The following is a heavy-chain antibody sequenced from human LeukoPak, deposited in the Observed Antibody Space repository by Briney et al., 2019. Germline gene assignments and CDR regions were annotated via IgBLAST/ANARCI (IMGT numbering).Heavy chain of an antibody. V-gene: IGHV3-33*01. CDR2: IWYDGSNK. CDR1: GFTFSSYG. CDR3: ARDHGGRDFWSGYLAYYFDY. J-gene: IGHJ4*02. Sequence: PGGSLRLSCAASGFTFSSYGMHWVRQAPGKGLEWVAVIWYDGSNKYYADSVKGRFTIPRDNSKNTLYLQMNSLRAEDTAVYYCARDHGGRDFWSGYLAYYFDYWGQGTLVTVSS. D-gene: IGHD3-3*01.